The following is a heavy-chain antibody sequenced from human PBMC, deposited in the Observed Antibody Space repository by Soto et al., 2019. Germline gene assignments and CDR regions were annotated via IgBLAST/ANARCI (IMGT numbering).Heavy chain of an antibody. CDR1: GFTFSDYY. CDR3: QRVHYGMDV. CDR2: ISGSGGST. D-gene: IGHD6-6*01. V-gene: IGHV3-23*01. Sequence: XGALRLSCSAAGFTFSDYYMSWIRQAPGKGLEWVSAISGSGGSTYYADSVRGRFTISRDNSKNTLYLQMNSLRAEDTAVYYCQRVHYGMDVWGQGTTVTVSS. J-gene: IGHJ6*02.